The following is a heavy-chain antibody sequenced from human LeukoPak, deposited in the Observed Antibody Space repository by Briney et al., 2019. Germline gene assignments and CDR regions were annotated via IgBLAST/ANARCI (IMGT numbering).Heavy chain of an antibody. CDR2: VFYSGNS. CDR3: ARSLFRIAARPHFDY. CDR1: GDSLNSSTYY. J-gene: IGHJ4*02. D-gene: IGHD6-6*01. Sequence: SETLSLTCTVSGDSLNSSTYYWGWVRQPPGKGLEYIGSVFYSGNSYYNPTLKGRATLSIDTSKNHFSLRLSSVAAADTAVYYCARSLFRIAARPHFDYWGRGTLVTVSS. V-gene: IGHV4-39*02.